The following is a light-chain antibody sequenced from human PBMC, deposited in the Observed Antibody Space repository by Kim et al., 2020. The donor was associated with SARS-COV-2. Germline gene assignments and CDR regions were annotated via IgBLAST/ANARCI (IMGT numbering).Light chain of an antibody. CDR2: GAS. Sequence: VSPGERATLSCRASQSVSSNLAWYQQKPGQAPRLLIYGASTRATGIPARFSGSGSGTEFTLTISSLQSEDFAVYYCQQYNNWPPPFGQGTKVDIK. V-gene: IGKV3D-15*01. CDR3: QQYNNWPPP. J-gene: IGKJ1*01. CDR1: QSVSSN.